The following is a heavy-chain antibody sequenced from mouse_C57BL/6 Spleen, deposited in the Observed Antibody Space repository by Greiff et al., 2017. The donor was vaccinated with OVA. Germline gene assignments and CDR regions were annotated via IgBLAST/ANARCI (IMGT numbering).Heavy chain of an antibody. D-gene: IGHD2-4*01. J-gene: IGHJ4*01. CDR2: ISDGGSYT. CDR1: GFTFSSYA. V-gene: IGHV5-4*01. Sequence: EVQVVESGGGLVKPGGSLKLSCAASGFTFSSYAMSWVRQTPEKRLEWVATISDGGSYTYYPDNVKGRFTISRDNAKNNLYLQMSHLKSEDTAMYYCARDLYDYDGYYAMDYWGQGTSVTVSS. CDR3: ARDLYDYDGYYAMDY.